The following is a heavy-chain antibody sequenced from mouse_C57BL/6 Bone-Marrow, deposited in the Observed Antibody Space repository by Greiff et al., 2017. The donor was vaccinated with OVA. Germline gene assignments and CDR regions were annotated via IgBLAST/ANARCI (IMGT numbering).Heavy chain of an antibody. J-gene: IGHJ3*01. CDR3: TTPSYGLFAD. Sequence: VQLQQSGAELVRPGASVKLSCTASGFNIKDDYMHWVKQRPEQGLEWIGWIDPENGDTEYASKFQGKATITADTSSNTAYLQLSSLTSEDTAVYYCTTPSYGLFADWGQGTLVTVSA. CDR2: IDPENGDT. D-gene: IGHD1-1*02. V-gene: IGHV14-4*01. CDR1: GFNIKDDY.